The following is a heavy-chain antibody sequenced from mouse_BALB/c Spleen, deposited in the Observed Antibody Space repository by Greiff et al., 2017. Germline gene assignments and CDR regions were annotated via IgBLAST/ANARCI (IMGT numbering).Heavy chain of an antibody. V-gene: IGHV3-2*02. D-gene: IGHD1-1*01. CDR1: GYSITSDYA. CDR2: ISYSGST. J-gene: IGHJ4*01. CDR3: ARYGSSYYYAMDY. Sequence: EVQRVESGPGLVKPSQSLSLTCTVTGYSITSDYAWNWLRQFPGNKLEWMGYISYSGSTSHNPSLKSRISITRDTSKNQFFLQLNSVTTEDTATYYCARYGSSYYYAMDYWGQGTSVTVSS.